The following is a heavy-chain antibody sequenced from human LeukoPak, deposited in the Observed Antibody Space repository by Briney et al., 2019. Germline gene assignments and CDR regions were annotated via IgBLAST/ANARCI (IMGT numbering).Heavy chain of an antibody. D-gene: IGHD3-22*01. CDR1: GFTFTSYG. CDR2: IWYDGTNK. V-gene: IGHV3-30*02. J-gene: IGHJ4*02. Sequence: GGSLRLSCAASGFTFTSYGMHWVRQAPGKGLEWVAFIWYDGTNKYYADSVKGRFTISRDKSNNILYLQMDSLRAEDTAVYYCATQFRPAYYYDSRAYWGYFDSWGRGTMVTVPS. CDR3: ATQFRPAYYYDSRAYWGYFDS.